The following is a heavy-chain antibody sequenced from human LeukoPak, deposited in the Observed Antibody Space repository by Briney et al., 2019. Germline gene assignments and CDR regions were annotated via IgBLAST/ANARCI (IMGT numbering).Heavy chain of an antibody. V-gene: IGHV3-23*01. CDR2: ITSSGDST. CDR3: AKRGGYSHTNDY. CDR1: GFTFSSYS. Sequence: GGSLRLSCAASGFTFSSYSMTWARQAPGKGLEWVSAITSSGDSTYYADSVRGRFTISRENSKNTLYLQMNSLRAEDTALYYCAKRGGYSHTNDYWGQGTLVTVSS. D-gene: IGHD3-22*01. J-gene: IGHJ4*02.